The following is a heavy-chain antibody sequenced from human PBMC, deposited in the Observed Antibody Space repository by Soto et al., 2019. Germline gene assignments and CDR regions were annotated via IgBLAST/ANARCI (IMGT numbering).Heavy chain of an antibody. D-gene: IGHD1-1*01. J-gene: IGHJ4*02. V-gene: IGHV1-46*01. Sequence: QVQLVQSGAEVKKPGASVKVSCKASGYTFTSYYVHWVRQAPGQRLEWMGIINPSTGGTNYPQKFQGKFTPTRDTSTSTVYMELSRLRSEDAAIYYCARDSGDTTLRQWGRSFDYWGQGTLVTVSS. CDR3: ARDSGDTTLRQWGRSFDY. CDR1: GYTFTSYY. CDR2: INPSTGGT.